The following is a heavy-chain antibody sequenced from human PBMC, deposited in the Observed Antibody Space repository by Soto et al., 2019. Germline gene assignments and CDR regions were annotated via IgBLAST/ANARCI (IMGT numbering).Heavy chain of an antibody. V-gene: IGHV3-23*01. CDR1: GFTFSSYA. Sequence: EVQLLESGGGLVQPGGSLRLSCAASGFTFSSYAMNWVRQAPGKGLEWVSVISGSGDSTYYADSVKGRFTISRDNSKNTLYLQINSLRADDTAVYYCARRSSGWYFDYWGQGTLVTVSS. CDR3: ARRSSGWYFDY. CDR2: ISGSGDST. J-gene: IGHJ4*02. D-gene: IGHD6-19*01.